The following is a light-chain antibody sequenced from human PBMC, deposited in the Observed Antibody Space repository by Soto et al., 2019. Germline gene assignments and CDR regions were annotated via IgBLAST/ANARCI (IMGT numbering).Light chain of an antibody. CDR1: QYISNW. CDR2: DGS. J-gene: IGKJ4*01. Sequence: DIQMTPYPSSLTASVADRVTITCRASQYISNWVAWYQQKPGKAPKLLIYDGSTLESGVPSRFSGSVSETLFTLTINSLQPEDFGTYFCQQYNSFSGTLGGGTKVDIK. CDR3: QQYNSFSGT. V-gene: IGKV1-5*01.